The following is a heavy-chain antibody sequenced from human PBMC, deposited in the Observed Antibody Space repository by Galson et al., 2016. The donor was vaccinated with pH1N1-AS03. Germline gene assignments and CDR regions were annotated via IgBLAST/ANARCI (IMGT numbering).Heavy chain of an antibody. D-gene: IGHD3-10*01. CDR2: IYPADSDA. CDR3: ARQRAVRAFDY. CDR1: GYSFTNYW. Sequence: QSGAVVKKPGESLKISCKGSGYSFTNYWIAWVRQLPGKGLEWMGIIYPADSDARYSPSFQGQVTISADTSNSTAYMQWNSLKASDTAMYYCARQRAVRAFDYWGQGTPVTVSS. J-gene: IGHJ4*02. V-gene: IGHV5-51*01.